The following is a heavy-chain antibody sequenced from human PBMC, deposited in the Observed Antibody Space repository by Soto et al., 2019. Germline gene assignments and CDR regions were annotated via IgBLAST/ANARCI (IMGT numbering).Heavy chain of an antibody. J-gene: IGHJ5*02. D-gene: IGHD2-15*01. CDR2: ISWNSGSI. Sequence: EVQLVESGGGLVQPGRSLRLSCAASGFTFDDYAMHWVRQAPGKGLEWVSGISWNSGSIGYADSVKGRFTISRDNAKNSLYLQMNSLRAEDTALYYCAKGCSGGSCYGRDWFDPWGQGTLVTVSS. CDR3: AKGCSGGSCYGRDWFDP. V-gene: IGHV3-9*01. CDR1: GFTFDDYA.